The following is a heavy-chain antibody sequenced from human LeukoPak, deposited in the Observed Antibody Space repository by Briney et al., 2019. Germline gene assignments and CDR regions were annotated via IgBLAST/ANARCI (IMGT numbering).Heavy chain of an antibody. Sequence: GGSLRLSCAASGFTFDDYGMSWVRQAPGKGLEWVSGINWNGGSTGYADSVKSRFTISRDNAKNSLHLQMNSLRVDDTALYYCARGYNYYTDVWGKGNTVTVSS. J-gene: IGHJ6*03. CDR2: INWNGGST. V-gene: IGHV3-20*04. CDR1: GFTFDDYG. CDR3: ARGYNYYTDV. D-gene: IGHD5-12*01.